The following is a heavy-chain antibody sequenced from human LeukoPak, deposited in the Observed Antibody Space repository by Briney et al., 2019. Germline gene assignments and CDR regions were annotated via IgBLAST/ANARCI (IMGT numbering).Heavy chain of an antibody. D-gene: IGHD5-18*01. CDR2: IIPIFGTA. Sequence: SVRVSCKASGGTFSSYAISWVRQAPGQGLEWMGRIIPIFGTANYAQKFQGRVTITTDESTSTAYMELSSLRSEDTAVYYCARSHTAMGSNDAFDIWGQGTMVTVSS. CDR1: GGTFSSYA. CDR3: ARSHTAMGSNDAFDI. V-gene: IGHV1-69*05. J-gene: IGHJ3*02.